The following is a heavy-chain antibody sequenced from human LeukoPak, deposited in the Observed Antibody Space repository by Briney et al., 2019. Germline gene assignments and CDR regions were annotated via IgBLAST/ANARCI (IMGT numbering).Heavy chain of an antibody. CDR2: IYYSGST. CDR1: GGSISSGDYY. V-gene: IGHV4-30-4*01. J-gene: IGHJ6*02. Sequence: SQTLSLTCTVSGGSISSGDYYWSWIRQPPGKGLEWIGYIYYSGSTNYNPSLKSRVTISVDTSKNQFSLKLSSVTAADTAVYYCARGRGYCSSTSCVRYYYYYYGMDVWGQGTTVTVSS. D-gene: IGHD2-2*01. CDR3: ARGRGYCSSTSCVRYYYYYYGMDV.